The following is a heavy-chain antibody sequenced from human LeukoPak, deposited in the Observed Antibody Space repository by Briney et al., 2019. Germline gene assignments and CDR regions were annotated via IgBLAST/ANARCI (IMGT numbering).Heavy chain of an antibody. J-gene: IGHJ4*02. Sequence: PSETLSLTCAVYGGSFSGYYWSWIRQPPGKGLEWIGEINHSGSANYNPSLKSRVTISVGTSKNQFSLKLSSVTAADTAVYYCARVRFLESYYFDYWGQGTLVTVSS. CDR3: ARVRFLESYYFDY. D-gene: IGHD3-3*01. V-gene: IGHV4-34*01. CDR2: INHSGSA. CDR1: GGSFSGYY.